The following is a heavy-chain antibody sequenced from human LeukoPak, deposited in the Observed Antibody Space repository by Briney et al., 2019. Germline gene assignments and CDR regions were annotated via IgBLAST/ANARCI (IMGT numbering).Heavy chain of an antibody. V-gene: IGHV4-59*08. CDR2: IYSTGST. Sequence: PSETLSLTCTVSGGSIGNYYWSWLRQPPGKGLEWIGHIYSTGSTTYSPSLKSRVIMSADTSKNQFSLKVTSVTAADTAVYYCARHRPEGSYPLDSWGQGALVTVSS. J-gene: IGHJ4*02. CDR3: ARHRPEGSYPLDS. CDR1: GGSIGNYY.